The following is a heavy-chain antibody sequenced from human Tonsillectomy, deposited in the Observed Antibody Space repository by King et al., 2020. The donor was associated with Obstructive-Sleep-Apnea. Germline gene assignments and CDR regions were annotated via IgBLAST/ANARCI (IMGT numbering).Heavy chain of an antibody. J-gene: IGHJ5*02. V-gene: IGHV4-34*01. Sequence: VQLQQWGAGLLKPSETLSLTCAVYGGSFSGYYWSWIRQPPGKGLEWIGEINHSGSTKYNPSLKSRVTISVDTSKKQFSLKLSSVTAADTAVYYCAINYGSGSYYGNWFDPWGQGTLVTVSS. CDR3: AINYGSGSYYGNWFDP. D-gene: IGHD3-10*01. CDR1: GGSFSGYY. CDR2: INHSGST.